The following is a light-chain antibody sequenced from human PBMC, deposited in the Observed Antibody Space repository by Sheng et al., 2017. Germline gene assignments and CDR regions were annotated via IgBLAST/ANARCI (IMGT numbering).Light chain of an antibody. V-gene: IGLV4-69*01. CDR2: IDSDGSH. Sequence: QPVLTQSPSASASLGASVKLTCTLSSGHSKYAIAWHQQQPEKGPRYLMKIDSDGSHFKGAGISDRFSGSSSGAERYLTISSLQSEDESDYYCQTWGTGVVVFGGGTKLTVL. CDR3: QTWGTGVVV. CDR1: SGHSKYA. J-gene: IGLJ3*02.